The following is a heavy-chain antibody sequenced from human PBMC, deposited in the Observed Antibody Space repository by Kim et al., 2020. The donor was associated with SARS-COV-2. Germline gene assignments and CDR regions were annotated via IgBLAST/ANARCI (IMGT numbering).Heavy chain of an antibody. J-gene: IGHJ4*02. CDR1: GYTFTSYG. Sequence: ASVKVSCKASGYTFTSYGISWVRQAPGQGLEWMGWISAYNGNTNYAQKLQGRVTMTTDTSTSTAYMELRSLRSDDTAVYYCARGSDYLLRYFDWLSDYYDYWGQGTLVTVSS. CDR3: ARGSDYLLRYFDWLSDYYDY. CDR2: ISAYNGNT. V-gene: IGHV1-18*04. D-gene: IGHD3-9*01.